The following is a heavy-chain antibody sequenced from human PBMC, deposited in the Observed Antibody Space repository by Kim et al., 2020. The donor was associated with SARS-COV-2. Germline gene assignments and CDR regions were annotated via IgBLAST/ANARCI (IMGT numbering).Heavy chain of an antibody. J-gene: IGHJ4*02. D-gene: IGHD2-8*02. V-gene: IGHV1-46*01. Sequence: ASVKVSCKASGYTFTSYYMHWVRQAPGQGLEWMGVINPSGDSTTYAQKFQGRVTMTTDTSTSTVYMALSSVRSEDTAVYYCARDSGSTAGYYFDYWGQGTLVTVSS. CDR3: ARDSGSTAGYYFDY. CDR1: GYTFTSYY. CDR2: INPSGDST.